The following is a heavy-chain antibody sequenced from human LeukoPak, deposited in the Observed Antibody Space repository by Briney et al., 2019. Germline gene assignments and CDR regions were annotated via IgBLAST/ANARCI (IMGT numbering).Heavy chain of an antibody. Sequence: PSETLSLTCTVSGGSTTGYYWSWIRQPPGKGLEWIGYIFSSGSTKYNPSLQSRVTISVDTSKNQFSLKLNSVTAADTAVYYCATYVSGTPNWFDPWGQGTLVTVSS. CDR3: ATYVSGTPNWFDP. J-gene: IGHJ5*02. V-gene: IGHV4-59*01. CDR1: GGSTTGYY. CDR2: IFSSGST. D-gene: IGHD3-10*01.